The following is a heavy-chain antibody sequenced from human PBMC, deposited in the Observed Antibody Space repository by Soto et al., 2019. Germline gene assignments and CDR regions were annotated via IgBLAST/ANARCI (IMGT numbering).Heavy chain of an antibody. Sequence: PGESLKISCKGSGYSFTSYWISWVRQMPGKGLEWMGRIDPSDSYTNYSPSFQGHVTISADKSISTAYLQWSSLKASDTAMYYCAIEVGLAAPPGYYYSGMDVWGQGTTVTVSS. CDR3: AIEVGLAAPPGYYYSGMDV. V-gene: IGHV5-10-1*01. CDR1: GYSFTSYW. CDR2: IDPSDSYT. D-gene: IGHD6-6*01. J-gene: IGHJ6*02.